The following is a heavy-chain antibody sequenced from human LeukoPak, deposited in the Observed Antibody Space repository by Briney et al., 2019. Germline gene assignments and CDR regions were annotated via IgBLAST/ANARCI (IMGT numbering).Heavy chain of an antibody. Sequence: SETLSLTCAVYGGSFSGYYWSWIRQPPGKGLEWIGEINHSGSTNYNPSLKSRVTISVDTSKNQFSLKLSSVTAADTAVYYCARGHDYGGPAEVFDIWGQGTMVTVSS. J-gene: IGHJ3*02. D-gene: IGHD4-23*01. CDR2: INHSGST. CDR3: ARGHDYGGPAEVFDI. CDR1: GGSFSGYY. V-gene: IGHV4-34*01.